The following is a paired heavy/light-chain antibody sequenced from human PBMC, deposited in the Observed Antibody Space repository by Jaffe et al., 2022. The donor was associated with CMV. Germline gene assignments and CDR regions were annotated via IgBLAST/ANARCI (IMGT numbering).Heavy chain of an antibody. V-gene: IGHV5-51*01. CDR2: IYPGDSDT. Sequence: EVQLVQSGAEVKKPGESLKISCKGSGYSFTSYWIGWVRQMPGKGLEWMGIIYPGDSDTRYSPSFQGQVTISADKSISTAYLQWSSLKASDTAMYYCARLKQAPSYYGSGNLPVDYYGMDVWGQGTTVTVSS. J-gene: IGHJ6*02. CDR3: ARLKQAPSYYGSGNLPVDYYGMDV. D-gene: IGHD3-10*01. CDR1: GYSFTSYW.
Light chain of an antibody. Sequence: SYELTQPPSVSVSPGQTARITCSGDALPKQYAYWYQQKPGQAPVLVIYKDSERPSGIPERFSGSSSGTTVTLTISGVQAEDEADYYCQSADSSGTYPWVFGGGTKLTVL. CDR1: ALPKQY. CDR3: QSADSSGTYPWV. J-gene: IGLJ3*02. V-gene: IGLV3-25*03. CDR2: KDS.